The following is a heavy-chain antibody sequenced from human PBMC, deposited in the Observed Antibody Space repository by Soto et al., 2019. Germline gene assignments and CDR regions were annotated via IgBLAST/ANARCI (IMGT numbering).Heavy chain of an antibody. V-gene: IGHV3-15*05. Sequence: EVQLVESGGGLVKPGGSLRLSCAASGFSFSNGWMSWVRQAPGKGLEWVGRIKSKVHGETTDYAAHVKGRFTISRDDSKNTLYLQMDSLQTEDTAVYYCSTDEWEWGQGTRVTVSS. D-gene: IGHD1-26*01. CDR3: STDEWE. J-gene: IGHJ4*02. CDR1: GFSFSNGW. CDR2: IKSKVHGETT.